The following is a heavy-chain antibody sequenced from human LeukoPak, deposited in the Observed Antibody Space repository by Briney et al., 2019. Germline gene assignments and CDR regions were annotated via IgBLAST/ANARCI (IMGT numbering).Heavy chain of an antibody. CDR2: INSDGSST. D-gene: IGHD1-26*01. J-gene: IGHJ4*02. Sequence: GGSLRLSCAASGFTFSSYWMHWVRQAPGKGLVWVSRINSDGSSTRYADSVKGRFTISRDNAKNTLYLQMNSLRAEDTAVYYCASVGATRHLDYWGQGTLVTVSS. CDR1: GFTFSSYW. V-gene: IGHV3-74*01. CDR3: ASVGATRHLDY.